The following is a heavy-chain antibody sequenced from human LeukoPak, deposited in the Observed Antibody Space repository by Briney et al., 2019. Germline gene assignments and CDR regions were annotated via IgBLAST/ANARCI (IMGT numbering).Heavy chain of an antibody. Sequence: TSETLSLTCAVYGGSFSGYYWSWIRQPPGKGLEWIGEINHSGSTNYNPSLKSRVTISVDTSKNQFSLKLSSVTAADTAVYYCARGLNALGVYLNYWGQGTLVTVSS. CDR1: GGSFSGYY. CDR2: INHSGST. D-gene: IGHD2-8*01. CDR3: ARGLNALGVYLNY. V-gene: IGHV4-34*01. J-gene: IGHJ4*02.